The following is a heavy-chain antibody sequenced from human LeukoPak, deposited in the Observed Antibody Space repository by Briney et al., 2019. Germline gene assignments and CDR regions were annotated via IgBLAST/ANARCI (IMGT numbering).Heavy chain of an antibody. D-gene: IGHD3-10*01. CDR2: ISAYNGNT. Sequence: ASVKVSCKASGYTFTSYGISWVRQAPGQGLEWMGWISAYNGNTNYAQKLQGRVTTTTDTSTSTAYMELRSLRSDDTAVYYCARDERITMVRGVINILDYWGQGTLVTVSS. CDR1: GYTFTSYG. V-gene: IGHV1-18*01. CDR3: ARDERITMVRGVINILDY. J-gene: IGHJ4*02.